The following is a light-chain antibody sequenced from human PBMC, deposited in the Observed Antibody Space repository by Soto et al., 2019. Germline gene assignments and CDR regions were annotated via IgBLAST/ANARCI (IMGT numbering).Light chain of an antibody. CDR3: QQSFSTPRT. CDR1: QTISTY. Sequence: DIQITQSPSPLSASVGYIGTITCLASQTISTYLNWYQQKPGKAPKLLIYGASSLQSGVPSRFSGSGSGTDFTLTISSLQPEDFGTYYCQQSFSTPRTFGQGTKVDI. V-gene: IGKV1-39*01. CDR2: GAS. J-gene: IGKJ1*01.